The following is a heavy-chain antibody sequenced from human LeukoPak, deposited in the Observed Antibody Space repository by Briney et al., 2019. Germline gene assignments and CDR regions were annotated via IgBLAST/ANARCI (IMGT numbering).Heavy chain of an antibody. J-gene: IGHJ4*02. CDR1: GFTVSSNY. Sequence: GGSLRPSCAASGFTVSSNYMSWVRQAPGKGLEWVSVIYSGGSTYYADSVKGRFTISRDNSKNTLYLQMNSLRAEDTAVYYCARVNGYCSSTSCSDYFDYWGQGTLVTVSS. CDR2: IYSGGST. CDR3: ARVNGYCSSTSCSDYFDY. V-gene: IGHV3-66*02. D-gene: IGHD2-2*01.